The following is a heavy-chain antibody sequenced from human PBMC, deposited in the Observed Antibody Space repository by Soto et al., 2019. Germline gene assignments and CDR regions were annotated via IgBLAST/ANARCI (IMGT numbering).Heavy chain of an antibody. J-gene: IGHJ6*02. CDR2: ISGSGGST. D-gene: IGHD3-16*01. CDR3: ASLPIHYDYVWGANKNYYGMDV. CDR1: GFTFSSYA. V-gene: IGHV3-23*01. Sequence: PGGSLRLSCAASGFTFSSYAMSWVRQAPGKGLEWVSAISGSGGSTYYADSVKGRFTISRDNSKNTLYLQMNSLRAEDTAVYYCASLPIHYDYVWGANKNYYGMDVWGQGTTVTVSS.